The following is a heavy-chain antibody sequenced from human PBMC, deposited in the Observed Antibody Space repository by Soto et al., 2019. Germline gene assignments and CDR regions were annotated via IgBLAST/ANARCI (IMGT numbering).Heavy chain of an antibody. CDR1: GGSINSGGYC. J-gene: IGHJ4*02. D-gene: IGHD5-18*01. V-gene: IGHV4-31*03. Sequence: QVQLQESGPGLVKPSQTLSLTCTVSGGSINSGGYCWSWIRQHPGKGLDLIGCIFYGGSTSYNPSLKLRFTISVDTSKNQFSLKLTSVTAADTAVYYCSRGILVWGQGALITVSS. CDR2: IFYGGST. CDR3: SRGILV.